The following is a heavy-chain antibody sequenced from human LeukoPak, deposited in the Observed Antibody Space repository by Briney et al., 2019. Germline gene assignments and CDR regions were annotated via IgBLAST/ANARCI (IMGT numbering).Heavy chain of an antibody. CDR2: ISAYNGNT. D-gene: IGHD4-17*01. Sequence: ASVKVSCKASGYTFTSYGISWVRQAPGQGLEWMGWISAYNGNTNYAQKLQGRVTMTTDTFTSTAYMELRSLRSDDTAVYYCARANYGDYVSGRNFDYWGQGTLVTVSS. CDR1: GYTFTSYG. V-gene: IGHV1-18*01. CDR3: ARANYGDYVSGRNFDY. J-gene: IGHJ4*02.